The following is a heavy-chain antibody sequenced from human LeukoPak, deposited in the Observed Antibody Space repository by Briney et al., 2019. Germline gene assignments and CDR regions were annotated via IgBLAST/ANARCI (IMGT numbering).Heavy chain of an antibody. CDR1: GFTFSSYA. D-gene: IGHD4-17*01. V-gene: IGHV4-34*01. J-gene: IGHJ4*02. CDR3: ARGPNDYGDVTVSADFDY. CDR2: INHSGST. Sequence: GSLRLSCAASGFTFSSYAMSWIRQPPGKGLEWIGEINHSGSTNYNPSLKSRVTISVDTSKNQFSLKLSSVTAADTAVYYCARGPNDYGDVTVSADFDYWGQGTLVTVSS.